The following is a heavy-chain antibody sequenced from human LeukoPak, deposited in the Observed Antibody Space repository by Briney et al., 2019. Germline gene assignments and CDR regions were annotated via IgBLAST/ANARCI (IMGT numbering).Heavy chain of an antibody. D-gene: IGHD3-22*01. V-gene: IGHV3-23*01. CDR1: GFTFSSYA. J-gene: IGHJ4*02. Sequence: GGSLRLSCAASGFTFSSYAMSWVRQAPGKGLEWVSAISGSGGSTYYADSVKGRFTTSRDNSKNTLYLQMNSLRAEDTAVYYCAKDGSYDSSGLWPQPYDYWGQGTLVTVSS. CDR2: ISGSGGST. CDR3: AKDGSYDSSGLWPQPYDY.